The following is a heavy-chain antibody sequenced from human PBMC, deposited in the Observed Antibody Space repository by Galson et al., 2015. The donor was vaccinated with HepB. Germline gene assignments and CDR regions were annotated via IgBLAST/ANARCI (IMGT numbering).Heavy chain of an antibody. CDR3: ARDGIMGPTYYFDY. J-gene: IGHJ4*02. Sequence: SLRLSCAASGFTFSSYSIDWVRQAPGKGLEWVSFISSSSSTIYYADSVKGRFTISRDNAKNSLYLQMNSLRDEDTAVYYCARDGIMGPTYYFDYWGQGTLVTVSS. CDR1: GFTFSSYS. D-gene: IGHD1-26*01. V-gene: IGHV3-48*02. CDR2: ISSSSSTI.